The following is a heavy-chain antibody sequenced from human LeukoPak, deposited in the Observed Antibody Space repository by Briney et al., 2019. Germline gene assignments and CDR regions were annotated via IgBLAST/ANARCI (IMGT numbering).Heavy chain of an antibody. Sequence: GGSLRLSCAASGFSFSNYGMSWVRQTPGKGLEWVSGVSASGASTYSEDSVKGRFIISRDNSKNTVFLQMNSLRAEDTAVYYCARQHTAWFVDYWGQGILVTVSS. D-gene: IGHD3-10*01. J-gene: IGHJ4*02. CDR1: GFSFSNYG. V-gene: IGHV3-23*01. CDR2: VSASGAST. CDR3: ARQHTAWFVDY.